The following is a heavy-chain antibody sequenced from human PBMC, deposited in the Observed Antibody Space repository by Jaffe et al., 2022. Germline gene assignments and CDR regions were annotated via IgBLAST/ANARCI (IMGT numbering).Heavy chain of an antibody. CDR3: TTSYGSGSYSYYFDY. CDR1: GFTFSNAW. J-gene: IGHJ4*02. CDR2: IKSKTDGGTT. Sequence: EVQLVESGGGLVKPGGSLRLSCAASGFTFSNAWMSWVRQAPGKGLEWVGRIKSKTDGGTTDYAAPVKGRFTISRDDSKNTLYLQMNSLKTEDTAVYYCTTSYGSGSYSYYFDYWGQGTLVTVSS. V-gene: IGHV3-15*01. D-gene: IGHD3-10*01.